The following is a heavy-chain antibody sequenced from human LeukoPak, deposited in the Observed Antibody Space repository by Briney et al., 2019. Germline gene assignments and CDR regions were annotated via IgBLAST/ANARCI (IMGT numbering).Heavy chain of an antibody. V-gene: IGHV3-7*01. CDR3: ARENYAEGFDY. Sequence: GGSLRLSCAASGCTFSSYWMSWVREAPGKGLEWVANIKQDGSEKYYVDSVKGRFTISRDNAKNSLYLQMNSLRAEDTAVYYCARENYAEGFDYWGQGTLVTVSS. J-gene: IGHJ4*02. CDR1: GCTFSSYW. D-gene: IGHD1-7*01. CDR2: IKQDGSEK.